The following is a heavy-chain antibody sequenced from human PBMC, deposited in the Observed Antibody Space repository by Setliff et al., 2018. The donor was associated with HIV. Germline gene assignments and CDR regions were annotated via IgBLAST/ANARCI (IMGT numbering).Heavy chain of an antibody. CDR3: AKLVFYSGSHRYFQH. CDR2: IGDALSST. D-gene: IGHD1-26*01. V-gene: IGHV3-23*01. CDR1: GFNFSNYA. Sequence: GGSLRLSCAASGFNFSNYAMAWVRQAPGKGLEWVSSIGDALSSTTNTYYANSVKGRFTISRDNSKSTLLLQMNSLRAEDTAIYYCAKLVFYSGSHRYFQHWGQGSLVTVSS. J-gene: IGHJ1*01.